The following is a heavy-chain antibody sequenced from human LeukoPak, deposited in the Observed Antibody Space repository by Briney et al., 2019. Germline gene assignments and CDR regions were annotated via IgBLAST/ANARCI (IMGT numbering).Heavy chain of an antibody. CDR1: GFTLSIYG. CDR3: ARVGTYCGGDCYLYYYCYMDV. CDR2: ISSSGSTI. D-gene: IGHD2-21*02. J-gene: IGHJ6*03. Sequence: GGSLRLSCATSGFTLSIYGMHWVRQAPGKGLEWVSYISSSGSTIYYADSVKGRFTISRDNAKNSLYLQMNSLRAEDTAVYYCARVGTYCGGDCYLYYYCYMDVWGKGTTVTVSS. V-gene: IGHV3-48*03.